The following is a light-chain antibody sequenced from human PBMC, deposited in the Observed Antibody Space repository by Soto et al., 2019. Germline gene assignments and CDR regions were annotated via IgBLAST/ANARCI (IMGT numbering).Light chain of an antibody. Sequence: DRVNVTCRASQGMSSSLAWYRQKPGKAPKLLIYAASTLQSGVPSRFSGSGSGIELTLTISSLQPEDCATYYCQQIYITPITFGQGTRLEIK. CDR1: QGMSSS. CDR3: QQIYITPIT. J-gene: IGKJ5*01. CDR2: AAS. V-gene: IGKV1-9*01.